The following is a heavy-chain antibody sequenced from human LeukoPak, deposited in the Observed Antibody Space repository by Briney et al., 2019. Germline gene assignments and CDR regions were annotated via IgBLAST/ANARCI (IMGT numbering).Heavy chain of an antibody. CDR1: GFTVSSNY. Sequence: GGSLRLSCAASGFTVSSNYMSWVRQAPGKGLEWVSVIYSGGSTYYADSVKGRFTISRDNSKNTLYLQMNSLRAEYTAVYYCARETCSGGSCYLDYWGQGTLVTVSS. V-gene: IGHV3-66*01. CDR3: ARETCSGGSCYLDY. CDR2: IYSGGST. J-gene: IGHJ4*02. D-gene: IGHD2-15*01.